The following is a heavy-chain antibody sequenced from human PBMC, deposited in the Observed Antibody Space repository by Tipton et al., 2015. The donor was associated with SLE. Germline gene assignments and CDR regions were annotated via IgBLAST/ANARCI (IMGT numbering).Heavy chain of an antibody. D-gene: IGHD3-22*01. Sequence: SLRLSCAASGFTFSSYSIHWVRQAPGKGLEWVGVIWSDGSNKNYGGFVKGRFTISRDNSKNTLYLEMNSLRVEDTAVYYCAREDYDSSGHYLDFDLWGQGTLVTVSS. CDR1: GFTFSSYS. CDR2: IWSDGSNK. J-gene: IGHJ4*02. V-gene: IGHV3-33*08. CDR3: AREDYDSSGHYLDFDL.